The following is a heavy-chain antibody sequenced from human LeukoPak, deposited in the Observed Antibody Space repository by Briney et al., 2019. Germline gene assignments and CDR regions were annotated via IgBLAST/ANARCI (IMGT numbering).Heavy chain of an antibody. Sequence: SETLSLTCTVSGGSISSYYWSWIRQPPGKGLEWIGYIYYSGSTNYNPSLKSRVTISVDTSKNQFSLKLSSVTAADTAVYYCARPLGSSWRDDAFDIWGQGTMVTVSS. J-gene: IGHJ3*02. CDR3: ARPLGSSWRDDAFDI. CDR1: GGSISSYY. CDR2: IYYSGST. D-gene: IGHD6-13*01. V-gene: IGHV4-59*08.